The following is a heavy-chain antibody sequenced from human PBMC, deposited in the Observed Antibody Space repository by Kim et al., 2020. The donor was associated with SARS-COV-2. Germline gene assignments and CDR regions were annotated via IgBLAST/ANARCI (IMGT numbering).Heavy chain of an antibody. D-gene: IGHD3-10*01. CDR2: INPSGGST. J-gene: IGHJ4*02. Sequence: ASVKVSCKASGYTFTSYYMHWVRQAPGQGLEWMGIINPSGGSTSYAQKFQGRVTMTRDTSTSTVYMELSSLRSEDTAVYYCARGNILLWFGEGYYFDYWGQGTLVTVSS. V-gene: IGHV1-46*01. CDR3: ARGNILLWFGEGYYFDY. CDR1: GYTFTSYY.